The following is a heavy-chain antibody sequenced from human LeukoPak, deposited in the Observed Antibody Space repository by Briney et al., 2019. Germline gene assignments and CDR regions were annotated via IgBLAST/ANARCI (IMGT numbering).Heavy chain of an antibody. Sequence: SETLSLTCTVSGGSISGFYWGWIRQPPGKGLEWIGFIYYSGSTNYNPSLKSRVTISVDTSKNQLSLKLTSVTAADTAVYYCARDFYSGYDNGYFDYWGQGILVTVSS. CDR3: ARDFYSGYDNGYFDY. D-gene: IGHD5-12*01. V-gene: IGHV4-59*01. J-gene: IGHJ4*02. CDR1: GGSISGFY. CDR2: IYYSGST.